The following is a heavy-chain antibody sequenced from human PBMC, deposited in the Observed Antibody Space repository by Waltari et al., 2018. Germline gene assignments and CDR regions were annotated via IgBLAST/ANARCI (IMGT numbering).Heavy chain of an antibody. V-gene: IGHV4-39*07. D-gene: IGHD3-3*01. CDR3: ARYYGNGEGWLDP. Sequence: QLQLQESGPGLVKPSETLSLTCTVSGGSISSGSYYWGWIRQPPGKGLESIGYISYSGTTYYDLSLKSRVTRSVDTSRDQYSLSRRSVAAADTAVYYCARYYGNGEGWLDPWGQGTLVTVSS. CDR1: GGSISSGSYY. J-gene: IGHJ5*02. CDR2: ISYSGTT.